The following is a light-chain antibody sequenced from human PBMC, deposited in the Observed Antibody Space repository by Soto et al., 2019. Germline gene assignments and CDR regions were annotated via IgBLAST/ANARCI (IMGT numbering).Light chain of an antibody. Sequence: SVLTQPPSASGSPGQSVAISCTGTASDIGGYTFVSWYQQHPGKAPKLLIYDVNKRPSGVPDRFSGSKSGNTASLTVSGLQAEDEADYYCSAHGGTNPYVFGTGTKVTVL. V-gene: IGLV2-8*01. CDR3: SAHGGTNPYV. J-gene: IGLJ1*01. CDR2: DVN. CDR1: ASDIGGYTF.